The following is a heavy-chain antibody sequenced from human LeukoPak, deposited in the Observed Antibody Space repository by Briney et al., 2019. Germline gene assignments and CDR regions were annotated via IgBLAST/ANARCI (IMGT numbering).Heavy chain of an antibody. CDR2: ISSSGSTI. Sequence: PGGSLRLSCAASGFTFSDYYMSWIRQAPGKGLEWVSYISSSGSTIYYADSVKGRFTISRDNAKNSLYLQMNSLRAEDTAVYYCARTNYDYVWGSYRSFLHPDHWGQGTLVTVSS. CDR1: GFTFSDYY. J-gene: IGHJ4*02. D-gene: IGHD3-16*02. V-gene: IGHV3-11*01. CDR3: ARTNYDYVWGSYRSFLHPDH.